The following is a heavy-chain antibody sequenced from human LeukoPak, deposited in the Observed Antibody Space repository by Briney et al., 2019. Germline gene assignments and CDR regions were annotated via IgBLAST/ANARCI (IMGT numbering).Heavy chain of an antibody. CDR3: ARGHYDHWSGYRNPSYNFFDP. J-gene: IGHJ5*02. V-gene: IGHV4-61*02. Sequence: SETLSLTCTVSGGSISSGSYYWTWIRQPAGKGLEWIGRMDTTGNTNYNPSLKSRVTISLGTSANQFSLKLSSMTAADTAIYYCARGHYDHWSGYRNPSYNFFDPWGPGTLVTVSS. D-gene: IGHD3-3*01. CDR1: GGSISSGSYY. CDR2: MDTTGNT.